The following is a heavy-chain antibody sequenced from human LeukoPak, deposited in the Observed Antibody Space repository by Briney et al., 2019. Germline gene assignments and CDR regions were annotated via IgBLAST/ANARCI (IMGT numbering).Heavy chain of an antibody. D-gene: IGHD6-13*01. CDR3: AGAGYSSSWYFG. Sequence: SETLSLTCTVSGDSITRGGYYWTWVRQHPGKGQEWIGFIYYSGSTYYNPSLKSRVMMSVDTSKNQFSPKLSSVTSADTAVYYCAGAGYSSSWYFGWGQGTLVTVSS. CDR2: IYYSGST. J-gene: IGHJ4*02. CDR1: GDSITRGGYY. V-gene: IGHV4-31*03.